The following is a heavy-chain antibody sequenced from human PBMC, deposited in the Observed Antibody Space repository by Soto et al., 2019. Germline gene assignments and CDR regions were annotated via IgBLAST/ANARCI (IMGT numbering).Heavy chain of an antibody. CDR1: GGTFSSYT. CDR3: ARASRLGYCSSSSCYDALDI. CDR2: IIPILGLA. D-gene: IGHD2-2*01. V-gene: IGHV1-69*02. Sequence: QVQLVQSGAEVKKPGSSVKVSCKASGGTFSSYTISWVRQAPGQGLEWMGRIIPILGLANYAQRLQGRGTITADKSTSTAYMELSSLRSEDTAVYYCARASRLGYCSSSSCYDALDIWGQGTMVTVSS. J-gene: IGHJ3*02.